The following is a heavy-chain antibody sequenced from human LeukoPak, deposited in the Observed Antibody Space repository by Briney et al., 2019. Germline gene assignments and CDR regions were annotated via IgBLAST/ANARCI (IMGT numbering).Heavy chain of an antibody. J-gene: IGHJ4*02. CDR3: ARGGYMGSSWSDYFDY. D-gene: IGHD6-13*01. CDR1: GGSISSYY. V-gene: IGHV4-59*05. Sequence: SETLSLTCTVSGGSISSYYWSWIRQPPGKGLEWIGSIYYSGSTYYNPSLKSRVTISVDTSKNQFSLKLRSVTAADTAVYYCARGGYMGSSWSDYFDYWGQGTLVTVSS. CDR2: IYYSGST.